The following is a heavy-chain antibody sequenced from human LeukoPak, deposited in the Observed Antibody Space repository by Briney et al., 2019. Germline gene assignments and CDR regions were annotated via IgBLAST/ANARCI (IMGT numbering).Heavy chain of an antibody. CDR1: GYPISSGYY. V-gene: IGHV4-38-2*01. CDR3: ARSVTAGYFDY. CDR2: IYHNWGI. Sequence: PSETLSLTCAVSGYPISSGYYWGWIRQPPGKGLEWIATIYHNWGIYFNPSLKSRVTISLDTSKNQFPLKLTSVTAADTAMYYCARSVTAGYFDYWGQGILVTVSS. J-gene: IGHJ4*02.